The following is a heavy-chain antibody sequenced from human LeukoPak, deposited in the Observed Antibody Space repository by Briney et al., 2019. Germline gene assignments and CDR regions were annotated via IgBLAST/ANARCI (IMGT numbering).Heavy chain of an antibody. Sequence: SVKVSCKASGGTFSSYAISWVRQAPGQGLEWMGRIIPILGIANYAQKFQGRVTITADKSTSTAYMELSSLRSEDTAVYYCARDDHPYSSGYYFGYWGQGTLVTVSS. CDR3: ARDDHPYSSGYYFGY. CDR2: IIPILGIA. V-gene: IGHV1-69*04. CDR1: GGTFSSYA. J-gene: IGHJ4*02. D-gene: IGHD3-22*01.